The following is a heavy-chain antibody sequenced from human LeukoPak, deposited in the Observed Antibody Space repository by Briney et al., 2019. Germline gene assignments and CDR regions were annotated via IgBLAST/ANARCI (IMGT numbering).Heavy chain of an antibody. CDR1: GYTFTIYG. J-gene: IGHJ5*02. V-gene: IGHV1-18*01. CDR3: ARGRIAARQNNWFDP. CDR2: ISAYNGNT. D-gene: IGHD6-6*01. Sequence: VASVKVSCKASGYTFTIYGSSWVRQAPGQGLEWMGWISAYNGNTNYSQKLQGRVTMTTDTSTSTAYMELRGLRSDDTAVYYCARGRIAARQNNWFDPWGQGTLVTVSS.